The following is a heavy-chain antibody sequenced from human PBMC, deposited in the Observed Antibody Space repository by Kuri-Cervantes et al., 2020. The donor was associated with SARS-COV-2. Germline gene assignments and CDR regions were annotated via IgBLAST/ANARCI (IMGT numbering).Heavy chain of an antibody. CDR2: INHSGCT. CDR1: GGSFSGYY. J-gene: IGHJ4*02. D-gene: IGHD6-6*01. CDR3: ARGPRWSIAASSDY. Sequence: SQTLSLTCAVYGGSFSGYYWSWIRQPPGKGLEWIGEINHSGCTNYNPSLKSRVTISVDTSKNQFSLKLSSVTAADTAVYYCARGPRWSIAASSDYWGQGTLVTVSS. V-gene: IGHV4-34*01.